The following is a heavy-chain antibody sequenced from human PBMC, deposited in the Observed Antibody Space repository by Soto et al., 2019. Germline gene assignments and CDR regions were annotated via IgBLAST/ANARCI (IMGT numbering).Heavy chain of an antibody. J-gene: IGHJ6*02. CDR3: ARDFGVRGDNYYYGMDV. CDR2: IYTSGST. Sequence: PSETLSLTCTVSGGSISSYYWSWIRQPAGKGLEWIGRIYTSGSTNYNPSLKSRVTMSVDTSKNQFSLKLSSVTAADTAVYYCARDFGVRGDNYYYGMDVWGQGTTVTVSS. D-gene: IGHD3-10*01. CDR1: GGSISSYY. V-gene: IGHV4-4*07.